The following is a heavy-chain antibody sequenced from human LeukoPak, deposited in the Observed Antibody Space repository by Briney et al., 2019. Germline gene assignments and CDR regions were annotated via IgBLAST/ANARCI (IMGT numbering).Heavy chain of an antibody. CDR1: GYTFTGYY. CDR3: AREYYDSSGQDGYYMDV. V-gene: IGHV1-2*02. J-gene: IGHJ6*03. CDR2: INPNSGGT. Sequence: GASVKVSCKASGYTFTGYYMHWVRQAPGQGLEWMGWINPNSGGTNYAQKFQGRVTMTRDTSISTAYMELSRLRSDDTAVYYCAREYYDSSGQDGYYMDVWGKGTTVTVSS. D-gene: IGHD3-22*01.